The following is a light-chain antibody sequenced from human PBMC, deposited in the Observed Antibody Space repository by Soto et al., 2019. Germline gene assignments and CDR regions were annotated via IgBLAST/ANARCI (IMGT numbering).Light chain of an antibody. J-gene: IGLJ1*01. CDR3: SSYTSSRTDV. CDR2: DVS. CDR1: SSDVGGYNY. V-gene: IGLV2-14*01. Sequence: QSVLTQPASVSGSPGQSITFSCTGTSSDVGGYNYVSWYQQHPGKAPKLMIYDVSNRPSGVSNRFSGSKSGNTASLTISGLQAEDEADYYCSSYTSSRTDVFGTGTKLTVL.